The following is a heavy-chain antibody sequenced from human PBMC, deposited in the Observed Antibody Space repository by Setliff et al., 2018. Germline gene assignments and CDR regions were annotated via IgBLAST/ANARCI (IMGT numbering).Heavy chain of an antibody. D-gene: IGHD3-22*01. CDR3: ARGALSGYRYYMDV. J-gene: IGHJ6*03. CDR1: GGSLSGYY. V-gene: IGHV4-34*01. Sequence: PSETLSLTCAVYGGSLSGYYWSWIRQPPGKGLECIGEISHSGSPNYNPSLKSRVTISGDTSKNQLSLKLSSVTAADTAVYYCARGALSGYRYYMDVWGKGTTVTVSS. CDR2: ISHSGSP.